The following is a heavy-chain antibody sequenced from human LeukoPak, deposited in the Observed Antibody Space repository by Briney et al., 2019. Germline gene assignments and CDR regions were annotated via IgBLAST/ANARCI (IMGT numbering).Heavy chain of an antibody. J-gene: IGHJ4*01. V-gene: IGHV3-23*01. CDR2: ISGSGGST. D-gene: IGHD6-13*01. Sequence: PGGSLRLSCAASGFTFSSYAMSWVRQAPGKWLEWVSSISGSGGSTYYADSVKGRFTISRDNSKNTLYLQMNSLRVEDTAVYYCARDGTAAGLYFDLWGQGTLGTVSS. CDR1: GFTFSSYA. CDR3: ARDGTAAGLYFDL.